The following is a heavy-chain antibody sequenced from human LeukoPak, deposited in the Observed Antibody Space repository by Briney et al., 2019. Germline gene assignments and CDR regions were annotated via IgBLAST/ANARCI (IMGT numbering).Heavy chain of an antibody. Sequence: GESLKISCKGSGYSFTSYWIGWVRQMPGKGLEWMGIIYPGDSDTRYSLSFQGQVTISADKSISTAYLQWSSLKASDTAMYYCARRRGHDFWSGSDAFDIWGQGTMVTVSS. CDR1: GYSFTSYW. CDR2: IYPGDSDT. J-gene: IGHJ3*02. CDR3: ARRRGHDFWSGSDAFDI. V-gene: IGHV5-51*01. D-gene: IGHD3-3*01.